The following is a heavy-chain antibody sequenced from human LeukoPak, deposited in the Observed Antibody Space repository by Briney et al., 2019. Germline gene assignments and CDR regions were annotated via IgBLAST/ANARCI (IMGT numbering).Heavy chain of an antibody. J-gene: IGHJ4*02. V-gene: IGHV3-30*04. CDR2: ISYDGSNK. CDR1: GFTFISYA. CDR3: ARDSVGGYNFDY. D-gene: IGHD1-26*01. Sequence: GRSLRLSCVASGFTFISYAMHWVRQAPGKGLEWVAVISYDGSNKYYADSVKGRFTISRDNSKNTLYLQMNSLRAEDTAVYYCARDSVGGYNFDYWGQGTLVTVSS.